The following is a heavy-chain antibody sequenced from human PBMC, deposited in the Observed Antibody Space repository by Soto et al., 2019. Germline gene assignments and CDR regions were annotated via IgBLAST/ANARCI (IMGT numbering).Heavy chain of an antibody. CDR3: AKARIAARLVTHYYYYGMDV. D-gene: IGHD6-6*01. CDR2: ISYDGSNK. CDR1: GFTFSSYG. J-gene: IGHJ6*02. V-gene: IGHV3-30*18. Sequence: GGSLRLSCAASGFTFSSYGMHWVRQAPGKGLEWVAVISYDGSNKYYADSGKGRFTISRDNSKNTLYLQMNSLRAEDTAVYYCAKARIAARLVTHYYYYGMDVWGQGTTVTVS.